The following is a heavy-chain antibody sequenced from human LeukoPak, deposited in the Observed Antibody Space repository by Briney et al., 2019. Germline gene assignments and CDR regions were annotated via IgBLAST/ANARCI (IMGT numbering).Heavy chain of an antibody. CDR3: ARDLRVVITGSFDS. J-gene: IGHJ4*02. CDR1: GFTFSDYY. D-gene: IGHD3-22*01. Sequence: NPGGSLRLPCAASGFTFSDYYMSWIRQAPGKGLEWVSYISSSSSYTNYADSVKGRFTISRDNAKNSLYLQMNSLRAEDTALYYCARDLRVVITGSFDSWGQGTLVTVSS. CDR2: ISSSSSYT. V-gene: IGHV3-11*05.